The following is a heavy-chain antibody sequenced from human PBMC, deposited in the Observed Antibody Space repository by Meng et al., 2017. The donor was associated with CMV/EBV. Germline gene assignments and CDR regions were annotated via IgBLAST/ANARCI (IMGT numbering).Heavy chain of an antibody. CDR2: IYYSGST. D-gene: IGHD1-26*01. CDR1: GGSISSGGYY. CDR3: ARGSGSSPVDY. J-gene: IGHJ4*02. V-gene: IGHV4-31*03. Sequence: LRLSCTVSGGSISSGGYYWSWIRQHPGKGLEWIGYIYYSGSTCYNPSLKSRVTISVDTSKNQFSLKLSSVTAADTAVYYCARGSGSSPVDYWGQGTLVTVSS.